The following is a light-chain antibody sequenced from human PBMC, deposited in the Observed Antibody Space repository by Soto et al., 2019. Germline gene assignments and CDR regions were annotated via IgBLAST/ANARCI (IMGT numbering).Light chain of an antibody. Sequence: EIVLTQSPGTLSLSPGERATLSCRASQSVSSSYLAWYQQKPGQAPRLLIYGASSRATGIPERFSGSGSGTEFTLTISRLEPEDFALYYCQQYDSSLWTFGQGTKVEIK. CDR2: GAS. CDR3: QQYDSSLWT. CDR1: QSVSSSY. J-gene: IGKJ1*01. V-gene: IGKV3-20*01.